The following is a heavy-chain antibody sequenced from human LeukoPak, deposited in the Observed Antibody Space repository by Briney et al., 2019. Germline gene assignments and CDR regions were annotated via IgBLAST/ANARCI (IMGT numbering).Heavy chain of an antibody. CDR1: GYTFTGYY. Sequence: ASVTVSCKASGYTFTGYYIHWVRQAPGQGLEWMGWINPNSGVTNYAQKFQGRVTMTRDTSISTAYMELSRLRSDDTAVYYCARDYVYYDSSGLFDYWGQGTLVTVSS. D-gene: IGHD3-22*01. CDR3: ARDYVYYDSSGLFDY. V-gene: IGHV1-2*02. CDR2: INPNSGVT. J-gene: IGHJ4*02.